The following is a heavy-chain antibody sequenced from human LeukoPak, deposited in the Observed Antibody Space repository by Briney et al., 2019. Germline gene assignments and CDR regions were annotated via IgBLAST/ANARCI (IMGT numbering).Heavy chain of an antibody. V-gene: IGHV3-53*01. J-gene: IGHJ4*02. D-gene: IGHD6-13*01. CDR3: ARDPPGIAASVSGG. CDR2: IYSGGTT. CDR1: GFTVSNNC. Sequence: GGSLRLSCTASGFTVSNNCMNWVRQAPGKGLEWVALIYSGGTTNYADSVKGRFTISRDNSKNTLYLQMTNVRVEDTAVYYCARDPPGIAASVSGGWGQGTLVTVSS.